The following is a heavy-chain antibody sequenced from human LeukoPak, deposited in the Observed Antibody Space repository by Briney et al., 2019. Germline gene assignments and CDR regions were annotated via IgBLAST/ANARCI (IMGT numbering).Heavy chain of an antibody. CDR3: ARVLPNSNRQPDC. CDR1: GFTFSRYW. Sequence: SGGSLRLSCAASGFTFSRYWMHWVRQAPGKGLVWVSRISSDGSSTFYADSVKGRFTISRDNAENTLYLQMNSLRAEDAAVYFCARVLPNSNRQPDCWGQGTLVTVSS. J-gene: IGHJ4*02. CDR2: ISSDGSST. V-gene: IGHV3-74*01. D-gene: IGHD1-1*01.